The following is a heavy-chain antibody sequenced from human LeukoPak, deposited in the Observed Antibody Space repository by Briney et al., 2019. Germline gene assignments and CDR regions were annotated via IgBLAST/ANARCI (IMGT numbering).Heavy chain of an antibody. J-gene: IGHJ4*02. V-gene: IGHV3-30*03. CDR3: ARDGSDDSLGYYYDY. CDR2: IRYDGTNR. Sequence: GGSLRLSCVTSGFTFSRYGMHWVRQAPGKGLEWVSVIRYDGTNRYSDSVMGRFTISGDNGKSTLHLQINSLRPDDTAVYYCARDGSDDSLGYYYDYWGQGTLVSVSS. D-gene: IGHD3-22*01. CDR1: GFTFSRYG.